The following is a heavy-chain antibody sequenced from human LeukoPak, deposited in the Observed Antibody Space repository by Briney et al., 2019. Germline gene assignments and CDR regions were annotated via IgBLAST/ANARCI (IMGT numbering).Heavy chain of an antibody. CDR1: GFTVSSNY. CDR3: AKVVWSQLASYFDY. D-gene: IGHD6-6*01. CDR2: IYSGGST. Sequence: GGSLRLSCAASGFTVSSNYMSWVRQAPGKGLEWVSVIYSGGSTYYADSVKGRFTISRDNSKNTLYLQMNSLRAEDTAVYYCAKVVWSQLASYFDYWGQGTLVTVSS. V-gene: IGHV3-53*01. J-gene: IGHJ4*02.